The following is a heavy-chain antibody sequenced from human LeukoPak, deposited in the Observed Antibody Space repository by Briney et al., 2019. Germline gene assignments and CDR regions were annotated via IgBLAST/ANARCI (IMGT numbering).Heavy chain of an antibody. CDR1: GTSISSHY. D-gene: IGHD4-23*01. CDR2: IGYVHNSGST. V-gene: IGHV4-59*08. J-gene: IGHJ4*02. Sequence: PSETLSLTCTVSGTSISSHYWSWLRQTPGKGLEWIGYIGYVHNSGSTNYSPSLKSRVTISLDTSKNQFSLKLNSVTAADTAVYYCARIQPHYGGNTQHYFDYWGQGTLVTVSS. CDR3: ARIQPHYGGNTQHYFDY.